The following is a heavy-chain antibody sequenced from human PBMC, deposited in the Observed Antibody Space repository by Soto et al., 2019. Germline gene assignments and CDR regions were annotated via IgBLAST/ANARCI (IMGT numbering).Heavy chain of an antibody. CDR3: ARVMPLAVAGPVDY. CDR2: IRAYNGNT. J-gene: IGHJ4*02. V-gene: IGHV1-18*01. Sequence: QVQLVQSGAEVKKPGASVKVSFKAYGYTFTSCGISWVRRAHGRGLEWMGWIRAYNGNTNYAQKLQGRVTMTTDTSTSTAYMELRSLRSDDKAVYYCARVMPLAVAGPVDYWGQGTLVTVSS. CDR1: GYTFTSCG. D-gene: IGHD6-19*01.